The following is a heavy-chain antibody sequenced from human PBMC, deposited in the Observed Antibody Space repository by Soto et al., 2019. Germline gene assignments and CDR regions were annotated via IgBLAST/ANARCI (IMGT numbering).Heavy chain of an antibody. CDR1: GFTFSSYS. CDR3: ARVYIAVAGIDY. Sequence: GGSLRLSCAASGFTFSSYSMNWVRQAPGKGLEWVSSISSSSSYIYYADSVKGRFTISRDNAKNSLYLQMNSLRAEDTAVYYCARVYIAVAGIDYWGQGTLVTVSS. V-gene: IGHV3-21*01. CDR2: ISSSSSYI. D-gene: IGHD6-19*01. J-gene: IGHJ4*02.